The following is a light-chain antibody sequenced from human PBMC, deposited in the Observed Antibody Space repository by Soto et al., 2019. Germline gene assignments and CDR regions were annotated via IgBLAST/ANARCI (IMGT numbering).Light chain of an antibody. J-gene: IGKJ4*01. CDR1: QSVSTN. CDR3: QHYNELPLT. Sequence: EIVMTQSPATLSVFPGERATLSCRASQSVSTNLAWYQQKPGQGPRLLIFGASTRAIGIPARFSGSGSGTDFTLTISSLQSEDFAVYYCQHYNELPLTFGGWTKVEIK. V-gene: IGKV3-15*01. CDR2: GAS.